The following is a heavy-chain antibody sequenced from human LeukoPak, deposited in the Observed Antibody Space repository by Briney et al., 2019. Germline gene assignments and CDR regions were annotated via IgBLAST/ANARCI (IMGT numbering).Heavy chain of an antibody. CDR2: IRYGGSNK. Sequence: GGSLRLSCAASGFTFSSYGMHWVRQAPGKGLEWVAFIRYGGSNKYYADSVKGRFTISRDNSKNTLYLQMNSLRAEDTAVYYCGSSSGYWYDAFDIWGQGTMVTVSS. V-gene: IGHV3-30*02. J-gene: IGHJ3*02. CDR1: GFTFSSYG. CDR3: GSSSGYWYDAFDI. D-gene: IGHD3-22*01.